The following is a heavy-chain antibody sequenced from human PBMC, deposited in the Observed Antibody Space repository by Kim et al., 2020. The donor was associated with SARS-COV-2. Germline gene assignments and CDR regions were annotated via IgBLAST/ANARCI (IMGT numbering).Heavy chain of an antibody. D-gene: IGHD6-19*01. V-gene: IGHV3-11*06. J-gene: IGHJ4*02. Sequence: SVKGRFTLARDTAKNSLYMQMNSLRAEDTAVYFCARVESSGGYDGDYFDYWGQGTLVTVSS. CDR3: ARVESSGGYDGDYFDY.